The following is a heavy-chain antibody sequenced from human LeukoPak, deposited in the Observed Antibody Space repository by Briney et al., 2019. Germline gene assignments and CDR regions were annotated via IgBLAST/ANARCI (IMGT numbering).Heavy chain of an antibody. D-gene: IGHD1-26*01. CDR1: GYTFTGYY. V-gene: IGHV1-2*02. CDR2: INPNSGGT. CDR3: ARGLVGAATRLDY. J-gene: IGHJ4*02. Sequence: GASVKDSCKASGYTFTGYYMHWVRQAPGQGLEWMGWINPNSGGTNYAQKFQGRVTMTRDTSISTAYMELSRLRSDDTAVYYCARGLVGAATRLDYWGQGTLVTVSS.